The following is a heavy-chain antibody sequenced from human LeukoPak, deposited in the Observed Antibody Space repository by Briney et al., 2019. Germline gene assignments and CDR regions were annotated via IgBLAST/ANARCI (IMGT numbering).Heavy chain of an antibody. CDR1: GYTFTGYY. V-gene: IGHV1-2*02. J-gene: IGHJ6*03. CDR3: ARVGYCSGGSCYSFDYYYYYMDV. Sequence: ASVEVSCKASGYTFTGYYMHWVRQAPGQGLEWMGWINPNSGGTNYAQKFQGRVTMTRDTSISTAYMELSRLRSDDTAVYYCARVGYCSGGSCYSFDYYYYYMDVWGKGTTVTISS. CDR2: INPNSGGT. D-gene: IGHD2-15*01.